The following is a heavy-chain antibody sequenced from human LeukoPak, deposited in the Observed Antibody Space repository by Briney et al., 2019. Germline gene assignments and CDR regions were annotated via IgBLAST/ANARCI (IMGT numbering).Heavy chain of an antibody. J-gene: IGHJ4*02. CDR3: ARDGVKYQYGSGSYYGF. CDR2: ISYDGSNK. CDR1: GFTFSSYA. V-gene: IGHV3-30-3*01. Sequence: PGGSLRLSCAASGFTFSSYAMHWVRQAPGKGLEWVAVISYDGSNKYYADSVKGRFTISRDNAKNLLSLEMNSLRGEDTAVYYYARDGVKYQYGSGSYYGFWGQGTLVTVSS. D-gene: IGHD3-10*01.